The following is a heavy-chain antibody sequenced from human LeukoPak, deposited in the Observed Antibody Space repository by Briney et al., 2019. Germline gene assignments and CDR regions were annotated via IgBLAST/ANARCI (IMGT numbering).Heavy chain of an antibody. D-gene: IGHD6-19*01. V-gene: IGHV4-30-2*01. J-gene: IGHJ5*02. CDR3: ARGYSSGWYRGSLNWFDP. CDR1: GGSISSGGYY. CDR2: IYHSGST. Sequence: SQTLSLTCTVSGGSISSGGYYWSWIRQPPGKGLEWIGYIYHSGSTYYNPSLKSRVTISVDTSKNQFSLKLSSVTAADTAVYYCARGYSSGWYRGSLNWFDPWGQGTLVTVSS.